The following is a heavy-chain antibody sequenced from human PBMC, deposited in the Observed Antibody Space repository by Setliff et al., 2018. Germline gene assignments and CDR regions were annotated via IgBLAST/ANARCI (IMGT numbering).Heavy chain of an antibody. CDR2: IYYTTNG. CDR3: ARGGGYGSGGSFHNAPFDY. CDR1: GDSISSGDDF. Sequence: SETLSLTCTVSGDSISSGDDFWSWIRQPPGKGLEWIGSIYYTTNGHYNPSLESRVTISIDKPNKQFSLELRSLTAADTALYYCARGGGYGSGGSFHNAPFDYWGQGMLVTVSS. D-gene: IGHD3-10*01. V-gene: IGHV4-30-4*08. J-gene: IGHJ4*02.